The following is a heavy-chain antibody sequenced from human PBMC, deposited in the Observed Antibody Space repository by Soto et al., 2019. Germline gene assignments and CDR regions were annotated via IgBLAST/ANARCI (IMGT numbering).Heavy chain of an antibody. J-gene: IGHJ5*02. D-gene: IGHD6-13*01. CDR2: IYYSGST. CDR1: GGSISSGGYY. CDR3: ASSIAAAGWFDP. V-gene: IGHV4-31*03. Sequence: PSETLSLTCTVSGGSISSGGYYWSWIRQHPGKGLEWIGYIYYSGSTYYNPSLKSRVTISVDTSKNQFSLKLSSVTAADTAVYYCASSIAAAGWFDPWGQGTLVTVSS.